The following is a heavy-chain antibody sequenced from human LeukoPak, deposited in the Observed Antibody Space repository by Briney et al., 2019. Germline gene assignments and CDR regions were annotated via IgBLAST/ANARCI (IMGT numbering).Heavy chain of an antibody. J-gene: IGHJ4*02. Sequence: GGSLRLSCAASGFTFSSYAMSWVRQAPGKGLEWVSAISGSGGSTYYADSVKGRFTISRDNSKNTLYLQMNSLRAEDTAVYYCAKGGYYYDSTGYGSDYWGQGTLVTVSS. D-gene: IGHD3-22*01. CDR3: AKGGYYYDSTGYGSDY. V-gene: IGHV3-23*01. CDR2: ISGSGGST. CDR1: GFTFSSYA.